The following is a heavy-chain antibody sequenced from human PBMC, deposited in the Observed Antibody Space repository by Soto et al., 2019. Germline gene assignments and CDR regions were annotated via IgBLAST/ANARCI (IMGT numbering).Heavy chain of an antibody. J-gene: IGHJ4*02. CDR2: SYSTGGT. CDR3: ARDREPDGIWTFDS. V-gene: IGHV3-23*01. D-gene: IGHD3-9*01. CDR1: GFTLGKYT. Sequence: EVFLLESGGDVVQPGGSLRLSCAASGFTLGKYTMGWVRQAPGKGLEWVAESYSTGGTEYADSVKGRFTISRDNSKNTLFREMNSLGVADTALYYCARDREPDGIWTFDSWGQGSLVTVSS.